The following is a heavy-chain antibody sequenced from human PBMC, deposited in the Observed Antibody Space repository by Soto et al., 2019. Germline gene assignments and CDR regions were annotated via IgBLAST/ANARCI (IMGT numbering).Heavy chain of an antibody. D-gene: IGHD3-22*01. Sequence: XETLSLTCTVSGGSVSGGSYYWSWIRQPPGKGLEWIGYIFYTGSSNYNLSLKSRATISVDTSQNQFSLKLSSVTAADTAVYYCARDRGFRRYFDSWGQGTLVTVSS. CDR2: IFYTGSS. V-gene: IGHV4-61*01. J-gene: IGHJ4*02. CDR3: ARDRGFRRYFDS. CDR1: GGSVSGGSYY.